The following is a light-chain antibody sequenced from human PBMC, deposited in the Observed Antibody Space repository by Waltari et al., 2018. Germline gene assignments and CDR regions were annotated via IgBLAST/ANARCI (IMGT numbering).Light chain of an antibody. V-gene: IGKV3-20*01. Sequence: EVVLTQSSGALSLSPGERATLSCRASESVTNDYLAWYQQKPGQAPRILIYDASIRATGIPDRFSGSGSGTDFTLTITRLEPEDFAVYHCQQYGSLPWTFGQGTMVDMK. J-gene: IGKJ1*01. CDR3: QQYGSLPWT. CDR2: DAS. CDR1: ESVTNDY.